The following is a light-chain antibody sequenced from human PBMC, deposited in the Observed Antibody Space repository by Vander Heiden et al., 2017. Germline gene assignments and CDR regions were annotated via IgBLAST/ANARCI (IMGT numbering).Light chain of an antibody. V-gene: IGLV6-57*01. CDR1: SGSIASNY. CDR2: EDN. CDR3: QYYERSNVV. J-gene: IGLJ2*01. Sequence: TGTSSCTRSSGSIASNYVQWYQQRAGSSPTTVIYEDNQRPAGVPVRFSGSIDSSSNSASLTISGLKTEEEAEYCCQYYERSNVVVGGGTKLTVL.